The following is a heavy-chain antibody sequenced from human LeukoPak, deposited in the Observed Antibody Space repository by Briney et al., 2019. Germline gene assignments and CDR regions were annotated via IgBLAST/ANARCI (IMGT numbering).Heavy chain of an antibody. CDR1: GYSISSGHY. Sequence: SETLSLTCAVSGYSISSGHYWGWIRQPPGKGLEWIGSIYHSGGTYYNPSLKSRVTISVDTSKNQFSLKLSSVTAADTAVYYCASHSSSWYYFDYWGQGTLVTVSS. D-gene: IGHD6-13*01. CDR3: ASHSSSWYYFDY. V-gene: IGHV4-38-2*01. CDR2: IYHSGGT. J-gene: IGHJ4*02.